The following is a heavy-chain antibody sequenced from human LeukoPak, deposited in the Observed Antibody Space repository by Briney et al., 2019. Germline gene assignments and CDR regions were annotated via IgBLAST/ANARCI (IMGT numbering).Heavy chain of an antibody. CDR3: AKDEYYGSGSYDY. V-gene: IGHV3-21*04. CDR1: GFTFNTYN. D-gene: IGHD3-10*01. CDR2: ITSSSSYI. Sequence: PGESLRLSCVASGFTFNTYNMNWVRQAPGKGLEWVSSITSSSSYIYYADSVKGRFTISRDNAKSSLYLQMNSLRAEDTAVYYCAKDEYYGSGSYDYWGQGTLVTVSS. J-gene: IGHJ4*02.